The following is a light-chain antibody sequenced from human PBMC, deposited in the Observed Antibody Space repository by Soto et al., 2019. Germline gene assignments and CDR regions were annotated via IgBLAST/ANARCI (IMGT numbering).Light chain of an antibody. CDR3: QHYNRWPIT. J-gene: IGKJ5*01. V-gene: IGKV3-15*01. CDR1: QTVGSY. CDR2: GAS. Sequence: EIVMTQSPATLSVSPGERATLSCRASQTVGSYLAWYQQKPGQAPRLLIYGASTRATGIPARFSGSESGTDFTLTISSLQSEDFAVYYCQHYNRWPITLGQGTRLQIK.